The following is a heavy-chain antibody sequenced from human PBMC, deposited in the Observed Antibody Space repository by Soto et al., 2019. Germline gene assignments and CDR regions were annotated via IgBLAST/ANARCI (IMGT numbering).Heavy chain of an antibody. D-gene: IGHD2-15*01. CDR2: ISGKNGNT. Sequence: QVQLVQSGVEVKKPGASVKVSCKASGYTFISHGISWVRQAPGQGLEWMGWISGKNGNTNYAQKLQGRVTLTTDTSTRTAYMERRSLRSDATAVYYCARVSSSIVVVPDYGMDVWGQGTTVTVSS. CDR1: GYTFISHG. CDR3: ARVSSSIVVVPDYGMDV. V-gene: IGHV1-18*04. J-gene: IGHJ6*02.